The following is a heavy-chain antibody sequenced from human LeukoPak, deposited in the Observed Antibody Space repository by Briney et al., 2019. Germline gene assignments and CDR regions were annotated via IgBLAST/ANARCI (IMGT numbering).Heavy chain of an antibody. J-gene: IGHJ6*03. D-gene: IGHD3-10*01. V-gene: IGHV1-69*01. Sequence: ASVKVSCKASGGTFSSYAISWVRQAPGQGLEWMGGIIPIFGTANYAQKFQGRVTITADESTSTAYMELSSLRSEDTAVYYCARGPIHSSGSYYRAAEYYYYYYMDVWGKGTTVTISS. CDR3: ARGPIHSSGSYYRAAEYYYYYYMDV. CDR1: GGTFSSYA. CDR2: IIPIFGTA.